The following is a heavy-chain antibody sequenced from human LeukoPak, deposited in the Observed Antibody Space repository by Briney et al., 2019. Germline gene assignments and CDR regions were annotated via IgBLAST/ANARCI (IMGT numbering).Heavy chain of an antibody. Sequence: GGSLRLSCAASGFTFSSYWMSWVRQAPGKGLEWVANIKQDGSEKYYVDSVKGRFTISRDNAKNSLYLQMNSLRVEDTAVYYCARDLNRLLWFGELLLDYWGQGTLVTVSS. J-gene: IGHJ4*02. D-gene: IGHD3-10*01. CDR3: ARDLNRLLWFGELLLDY. CDR1: GFTFSSYW. V-gene: IGHV3-7*01. CDR2: IKQDGSEK.